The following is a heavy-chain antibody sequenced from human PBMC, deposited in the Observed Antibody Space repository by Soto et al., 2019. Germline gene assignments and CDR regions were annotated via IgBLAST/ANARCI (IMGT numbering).Heavy chain of an antibody. Sequence: SETLSLTCTVAGGNISSYDWSWIRQPPGKGLEWIGYIYYSGSTNYNPSLKSRVTISVDTSKNQFSLKLSSVTAADTAVYYCARHDILTGPMGYWGQGTLVTVSS. D-gene: IGHD3-9*01. CDR3: ARHDILTGPMGY. CDR2: IYYSGST. J-gene: IGHJ4*02. CDR1: GGNISSYD. V-gene: IGHV4-59*08.